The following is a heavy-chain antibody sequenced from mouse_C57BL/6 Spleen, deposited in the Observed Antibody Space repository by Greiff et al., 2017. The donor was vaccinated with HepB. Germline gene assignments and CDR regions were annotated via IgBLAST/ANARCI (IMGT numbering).Heavy chain of an antibody. CDR3: ARGETRDY. J-gene: IGHJ2*01. V-gene: IGHV1-69*01. CDR2: IDPSDSYT. Sequence: QVQLKESGAELVMPGASVKLSCKASGYTFTSYWMHWVKQRPGQGLEWIGEIDPSDSYTNYNQKFKGKSTLTVDKSSSTAYMQLSSLTSEDSAVYYCARGETRDYWGQGTTLTVSS. CDR1: GYTFTSYW.